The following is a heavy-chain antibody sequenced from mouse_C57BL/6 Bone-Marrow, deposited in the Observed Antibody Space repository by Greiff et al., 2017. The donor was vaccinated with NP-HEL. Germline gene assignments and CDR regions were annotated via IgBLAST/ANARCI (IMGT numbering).Heavy chain of an antibody. CDR1: GFTFSSYG. J-gene: IGHJ3*01. D-gene: IGHD2-3*01. Sequence: EVHLVESGGDLVKPGGSLKLSCAASGFTFSSYGMSWVRQTPDKRLEWVATISSGGSYTYYPDSVKGRFTISRDNAKNTLYLQMSSLKSEDTAMYYGARHAHGYYGFAYWGQGTLVTVSA. V-gene: IGHV5-6*01. CDR2: ISSGGSYT. CDR3: ARHAHGYYGFAY.